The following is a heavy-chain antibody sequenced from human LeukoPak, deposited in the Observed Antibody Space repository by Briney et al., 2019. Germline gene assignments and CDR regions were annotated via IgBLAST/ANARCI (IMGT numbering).Heavy chain of an antibody. CDR1: GGSFSGYY. CDR2: INHSGST. D-gene: IGHD6-19*01. J-gene: IGHJ6*02. V-gene: IGHV4-34*01. CDR3: ARGSHYPSSGWYSSYYYGMDV. Sequence: SETLSLTCAVYGGSFSGYYWSWIRQPPGKGLEWIGEINHSGSTNYNPSLKSRVTISVDTSKNQFSLKLSSVTAADTAVYYCARGSHYPSSGWYSSYYYGMDVWGQGTTVTVSS.